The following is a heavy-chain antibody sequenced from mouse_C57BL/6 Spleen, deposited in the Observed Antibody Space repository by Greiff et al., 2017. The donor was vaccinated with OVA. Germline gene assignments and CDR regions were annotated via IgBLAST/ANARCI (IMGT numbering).Heavy chain of an antibody. CDR2: IYPGDGDT. Sequence: VKLMESGAELVKPGASVKISCKASGYAFSSYWMNWVKQRPGKGLEWIGQIYPGDGDTNYNGKFKGKATLTADKSSSTAYMQLSSLTSEDSAVYFCARLGLLRYFDVWGTGTTVTVSS. V-gene: IGHV1-80*01. CDR3: ARLGLLRYFDV. D-gene: IGHD2-3*01. J-gene: IGHJ1*03. CDR1: GYAFSSYW.